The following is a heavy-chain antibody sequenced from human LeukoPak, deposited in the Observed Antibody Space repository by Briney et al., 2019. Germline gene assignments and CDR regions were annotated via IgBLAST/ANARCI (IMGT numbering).Heavy chain of an antibody. D-gene: IGHD2-15*01. CDR2: ISSKGRYI. CDR3: ARCSGSSTYHSDDY. J-gene: IGHJ4*02. CDR1: GFTFSSYS. V-gene: IGHV3-21*01. Sequence: GGSLRLSCVVSGFTFSSYSINWVRQAPGKGLEWVSSISSKGRYIYYADSVKGRFTISRDNAKNSLSLQMNSLRAEDTAVYYCARCSGSSTYHSDDYWGQGTLVTVSS.